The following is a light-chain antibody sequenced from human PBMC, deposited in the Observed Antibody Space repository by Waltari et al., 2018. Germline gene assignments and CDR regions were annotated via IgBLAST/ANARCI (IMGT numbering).Light chain of an antibody. CDR1: QSLLHSNGYNS. V-gene: IGKV2-28*01. Sequence: VMTQSPLSLPVTPGEPASISCRSSQSLLHSNGYNSLAWYLQKAGQSPQLLIYLGSNRASGVPDRFSGSGSGTDFTLKISRVEAEDVGVYYCMQALQTPLTFGPGTKVDIK. CDR2: LGS. CDR3: MQALQTPLT. J-gene: IGKJ3*01.